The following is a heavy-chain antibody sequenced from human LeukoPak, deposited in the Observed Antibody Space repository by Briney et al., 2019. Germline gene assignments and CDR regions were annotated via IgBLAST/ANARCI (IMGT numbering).Heavy chain of an antibody. D-gene: IGHD5-18*01. V-gene: IGHV1-69*04. J-gene: IGHJ6*03. CDR3: ARAPSALAQYYYYYYYMDV. CDR1: GGTFSSYA. CDR2: IIPILGIA. Sequence: SVKVSCKASGGTFSSYAISWVRQAPGQGLEWMGRIIPILGIANYAQKFQGRVTITADESTSTAYMELSSLRSEDTAVYYCARAPSALAQYYYYYYYMDVWGKGTTVTVSS.